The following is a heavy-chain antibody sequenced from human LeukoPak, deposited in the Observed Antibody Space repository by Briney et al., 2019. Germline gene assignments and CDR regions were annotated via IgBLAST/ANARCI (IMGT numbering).Heavy chain of an antibody. V-gene: IGHV3-33*06. Sequence: PGGSLRLSCEASGFSFSTYGMHWVRQAPGKGLEWVALIWFDGSNKHYADSVKGRFTISRDNSKNTLYLQMNSLRAEDTAVYYCAKAVIKADYYDSSGYSSPSDYWGQGTLVTVSS. CDR2: IWFDGSNK. J-gene: IGHJ4*02. CDR3: AKAVIKADYYDSSGYSSPSDY. CDR1: GFSFSTYG. D-gene: IGHD3-22*01.